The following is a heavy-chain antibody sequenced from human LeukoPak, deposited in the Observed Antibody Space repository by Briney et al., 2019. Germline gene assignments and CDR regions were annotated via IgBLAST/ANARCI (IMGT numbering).Heavy chain of an antibody. Sequence: PSETLSLNCTVSGGSISRFYWSWLRQPPGKGLESIASIHYTGSTNYNPSLKSRVTISLDTSKSQFSLNLTSVTAADTAVYYCARDSGSGWYVLDSWGQGTLVSVSS. CDR3: ARDSGSGWYVLDS. V-gene: IGHV4-59*01. CDR1: GGSISRFY. D-gene: IGHD6-19*01. J-gene: IGHJ4*02. CDR2: IHYTGST.